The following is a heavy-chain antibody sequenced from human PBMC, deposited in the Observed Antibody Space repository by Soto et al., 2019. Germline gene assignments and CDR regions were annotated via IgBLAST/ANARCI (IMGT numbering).Heavy chain of an antibody. V-gene: IGHV1-46*01. CDR2: INPSSGST. Sequence: ASVKVSCKAPGYALTSYYMHWVRQAPGQGLEWMGIINPSSGSTSFSQKFQDRVTMTRDTSTSTVYMELNSLRSDDTAVYYCARDQRHYDILTGYYFYGMDVWGRGTTVTVSS. CDR3: ARDQRHYDILTGYYFYGMDV. CDR1: GYALTSYY. J-gene: IGHJ6*02. D-gene: IGHD3-9*01.